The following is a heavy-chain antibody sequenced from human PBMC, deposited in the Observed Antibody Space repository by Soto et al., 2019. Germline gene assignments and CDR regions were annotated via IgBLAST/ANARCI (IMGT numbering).Heavy chain of an antibody. J-gene: IGHJ6*03. V-gene: IGHV3-7*01. CDR2: IKQDGSEK. Sequence: EVQLVESGGGLVQPGGSLRLSCAASGFTFSSYWMSWVRQAPGKGLEWVANIKQDGSEKYYVDSVKGRFTISRDNAKNSLYLQMNSLRAEDTAVYYCVREYYDFWSGYSNYYMDVWGKGTTVTVSS. CDR3: VREYYDFWSGYSNYYMDV. D-gene: IGHD3-3*01. CDR1: GFTFSSYW.